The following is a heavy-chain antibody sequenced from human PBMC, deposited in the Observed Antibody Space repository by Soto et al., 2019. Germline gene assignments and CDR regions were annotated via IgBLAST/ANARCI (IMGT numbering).Heavy chain of an antibody. J-gene: IGHJ4*02. V-gene: IGHV4-31*03. CDR1: GASIRSGGYY. CDR3: ARIEMASIK. Sequence: SETLSLTCSVSGASIRSGGYYWSWLRQSPGKGLEWIGHIYYTGSTFYSPSPKSRLTISLDTSKNQFSLDLRSVTAADTAMYYCARIEMASIKWGRGTLVTVSS. CDR2: IYYTGST.